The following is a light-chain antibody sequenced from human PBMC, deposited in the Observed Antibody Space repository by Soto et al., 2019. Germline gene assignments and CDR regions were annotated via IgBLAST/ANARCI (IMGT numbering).Light chain of an antibody. CDR2: GAS. V-gene: IGKV1-12*01. CDR3: QQADDFPLT. J-gene: IGKJ4*01. CDR1: QGISRW. Sequence: DIQMTQSPSSVSASVGDTVTITCRASQGISRWLAWYQQKPGKAPNLLIYGASSLQSGVPSRFSGSGSGTDFTLTISSLQTEDFATYFCQQADDFPLTFGGGTKVEVK.